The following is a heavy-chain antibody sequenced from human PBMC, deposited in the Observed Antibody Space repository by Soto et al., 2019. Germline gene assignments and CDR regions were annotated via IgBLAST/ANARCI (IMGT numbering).Heavy chain of an antibody. J-gene: IGHJ6*02. CDR2: ISSSSSTI. V-gene: IGHV3-48*02. D-gene: IGHD6-6*01. CDR1: GFTFSSYS. CDR3: ARDLDSLAARYYYYGMDV. Sequence: GGSLRLSCAASGFTFSSYSMNWVRQAPGKGLEWVSYISSSSSTIYYADSVKGRFTISRDNAKNSLYLQMNSLRDEDTAVYYCARDLDSLAARYYYYGMDVWGQWTTVTVSS.